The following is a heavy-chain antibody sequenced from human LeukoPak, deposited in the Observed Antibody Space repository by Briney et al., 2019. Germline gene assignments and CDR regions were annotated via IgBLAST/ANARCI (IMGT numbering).Heavy chain of an antibody. J-gene: IGHJ4*02. CDR2: IYYSGST. CDR1: GGSISSYY. CDR3: ARHSSSWFNY. D-gene: IGHD6-13*01. V-gene: IGHV4-59*01. Sequence: SETLSLTCTVSGGSISSYYWSWIRQPPGKGLEWIGYIYYSGSTNYNPSLKSRVTISVDTSKNQFSLKLSSVTAADTAMYYCARHSSSWFNYWGQGTLVTVSS.